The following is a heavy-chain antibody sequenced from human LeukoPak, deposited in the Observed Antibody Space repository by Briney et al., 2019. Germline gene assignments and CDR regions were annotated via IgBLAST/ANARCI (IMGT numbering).Heavy chain of an antibody. D-gene: IGHD2-2*01. CDR2: ISSSGTTI. V-gene: IGHV3-48*03. J-gene: IGHJ4*02. CDR1: GFTFSSYE. Sequence: GGSLRLSCAASGFTFSSYEMNWVRQAPGKGLEWVSYISSSGTTIYYADSVKGRFTISRDNAKNSLYLQMNSLRAEDTAVYYCARRYCSSTSCLIDYWGQGTLLTVSS. CDR3: ARRYCSSTSCLIDY.